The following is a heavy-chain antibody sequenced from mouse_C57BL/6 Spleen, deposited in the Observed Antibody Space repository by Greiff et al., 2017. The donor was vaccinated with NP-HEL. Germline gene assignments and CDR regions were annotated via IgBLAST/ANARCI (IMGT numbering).Heavy chain of an antibody. CDR2: INPGSGGT. D-gene: IGHD2-12*01. Sequence: QVQLKQSGAELVRPGTSVKVSCKASGYAFTNYLIEWVKQRPGQGLEWIGVINPGSGGTNYNEKFQGKATLTADKSSSTAYMQLSSLTSEDSAVYFCARHDGYAMDYWGKGTSVTVSS. CDR1: GYAFTNYL. V-gene: IGHV1-54*01. J-gene: IGHJ4*01. CDR3: ARHDGYAMDY.